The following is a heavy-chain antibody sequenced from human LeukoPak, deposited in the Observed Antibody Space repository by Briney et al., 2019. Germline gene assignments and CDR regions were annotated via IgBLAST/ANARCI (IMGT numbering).Heavy chain of an antibody. V-gene: IGHV3-23*01. J-gene: IGHJ4*02. Sequence: GGSLRLSCAASGFTFSSYGMHWVRQAPGKGLEWVSAISGSGGSTYYADSVKGRFTISRDNSKNTLYLQMNSLRAEDTAVYYCAKAEGYSSGWFDYWGQGTLVTVSS. CDR3: AKAEGYSSGWFDY. CDR2: ISGSGGST. CDR1: GFTFSSYG. D-gene: IGHD6-19*01.